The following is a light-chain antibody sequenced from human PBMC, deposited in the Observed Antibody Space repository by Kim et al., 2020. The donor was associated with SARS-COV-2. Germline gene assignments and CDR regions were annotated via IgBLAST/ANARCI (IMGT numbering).Light chain of an antibody. Sequence: VSPGQTASIACSGDKLGDKYACWYQQKPGQSPVLVIYQDTKRPSGIPERFSGSNSGNTATLTISGTQAMDEADYYCQAWDSSTDVVFGGGTQLTVL. J-gene: IGLJ2*01. CDR2: QDT. CDR1: KLGDKY. V-gene: IGLV3-1*01. CDR3: QAWDSSTDVV.